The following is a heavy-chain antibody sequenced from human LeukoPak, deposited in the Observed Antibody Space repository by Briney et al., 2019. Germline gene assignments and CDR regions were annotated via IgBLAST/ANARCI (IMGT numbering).Heavy chain of an antibody. CDR2: IYSGGST. CDR3: ARGRDGYNYFDY. D-gene: IGHD5-24*01. J-gene: IGHJ4*02. Sequence: GGSLRLSCAASEFSVGSNYMTWVRQAPGKGLEWVSLIYSGGSTYYAGSVKGRFTISRDNSKNTLYLQMSSLRAEDTAVYYCARGRDGYNYFDYWGQGTLVTVSS. CDR1: EFSVGSNY. V-gene: IGHV3-66*01.